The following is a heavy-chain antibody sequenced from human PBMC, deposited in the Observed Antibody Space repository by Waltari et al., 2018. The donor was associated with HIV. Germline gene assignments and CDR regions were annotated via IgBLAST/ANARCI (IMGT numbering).Heavy chain of an antibody. CDR3: ARAVVGGYDLGNNWFDP. CDR2: LYTSGST. J-gene: IGHJ5*02. V-gene: IGHV4-61*02. CDR1: GGSIGSGSYH. Sequence: QVQLQESGPGLVKPSQTLSLTCTVSGGSIGSGSYHWSWIRQPAGKGREWIGRLYTSGSTDYNPSLKSRATISGDTSKNQFSLKLSSVTAADTAVYYCARAVVGGYDLGNNWFDPWGQGTLVTVSS. D-gene: IGHD5-12*01.